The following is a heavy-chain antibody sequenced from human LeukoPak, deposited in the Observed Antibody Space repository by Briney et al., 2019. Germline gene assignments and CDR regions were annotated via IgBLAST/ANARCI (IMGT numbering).Heavy chain of an antibody. J-gene: IGHJ3*02. V-gene: IGHV3-21*01. CDR3: ARTLNYYDSSGFDAFDI. D-gene: IGHD3-22*01. CDR1: GFTVSNNY. Sequence: GGSLRLSCAASGFTVSNNYMSWVRQAPGKGLEWVSSITRSSIYIYYGDSVKGRFTISRDNAKNSLYLQMNSLRAEDTAVYYCARTLNYYDSSGFDAFDIWGQGTMVTVSS. CDR2: ITRSSIYI.